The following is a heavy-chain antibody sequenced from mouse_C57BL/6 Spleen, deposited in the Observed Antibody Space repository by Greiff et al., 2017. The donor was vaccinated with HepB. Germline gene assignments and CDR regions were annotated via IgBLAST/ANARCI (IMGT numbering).Heavy chain of an antibody. CDR3: ARSRTGTGFDY. J-gene: IGHJ2*01. V-gene: IGHV1-22*01. Sequence: EVQLQHSGPELVKPGASVKMSCKASGYTFTDYNMHWVKQSHGKSLEWIGYINPNNGGTSYNQKFKGKATLTVNKSSSTAYMELRILTSEDSAVYYCARSRTGTGFDYWGQGTTLTVSS. CDR2: INPNNGGT. CDR1: GYTFTDYN. D-gene: IGHD4-1*01.